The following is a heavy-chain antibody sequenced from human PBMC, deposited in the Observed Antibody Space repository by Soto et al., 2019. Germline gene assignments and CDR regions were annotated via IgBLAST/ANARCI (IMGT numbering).Heavy chain of an antibody. D-gene: IGHD6-19*01. V-gene: IGHV3-23*01. J-gene: IGHJ4*02. CDR3: AKQEGYTSAWHFGY. CDR2: ISGSGGGT. Sequence: PGGSPRLSWAGSGFTFSTYAMSWVRQAPGKGLEWVSTISGSGGGTHYADSVKGRFTISRDNSKGTLYLQMNSLRAEDTAIYYCAKQEGYTSAWHFGYWGQGSLVSVSS. CDR1: GFTFSTYA.